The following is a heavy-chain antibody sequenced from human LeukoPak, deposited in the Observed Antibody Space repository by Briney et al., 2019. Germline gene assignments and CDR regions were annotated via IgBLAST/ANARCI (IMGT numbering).Heavy chain of an antibody. Sequence: GGSLRLSCAASGVTFTNYAMTWVRQAPGKGLEWVSGISISGGSTDYADSVKGRFTISGDNSKNTLYLQMNSLRAEDTAVYYCAKVPAGNKVEYWGQGTLVTVSS. J-gene: IGHJ4*02. CDR1: GVTFTNYA. CDR3: AKVPAGNKVEY. V-gene: IGHV3-23*01. CDR2: ISISGGST. D-gene: IGHD6-19*01.